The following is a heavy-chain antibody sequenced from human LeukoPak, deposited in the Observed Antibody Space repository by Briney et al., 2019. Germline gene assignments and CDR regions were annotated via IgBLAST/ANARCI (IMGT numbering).Heavy chain of an antibody. Sequence: GASVKVSCKASGYTFTSYGISWARQAPGQGLEWMGWISAYNGNTIYAQKVQGRVTMTTDTSTSTAYMELRSLRSDDTAVYYCARDRGRAFYCSSTSCWVGIDPWGQGTLVTVSS. CDR1: GYTFTSYG. J-gene: IGHJ5*02. CDR2: ISAYNGNT. D-gene: IGHD2-2*01. CDR3: ARDRGRAFYCSSTSCWVGIDP. V-gene: IGHV1-18*01.